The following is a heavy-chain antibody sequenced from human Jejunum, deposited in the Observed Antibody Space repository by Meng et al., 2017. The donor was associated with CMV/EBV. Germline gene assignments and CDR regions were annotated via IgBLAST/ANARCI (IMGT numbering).Heavy chain of an antibody. CDR1: GDSISSNTFY. D-gene: IGHD1-1*01. CDR3: AKTSTYGSSPTVY. J-gene: IGHJ4*02. V-gene: IGHV4-39*07. CDR2: VYYPANT. Sequence: SGDSISSNTFYWGWVRQPPGKGLEWIGNVYYPANTYYTRSLQSRATISVDTSKNQFSLKLRSVTAADTAMYFCAKTSTYGSSPTVYWGQGTLVTVSS.